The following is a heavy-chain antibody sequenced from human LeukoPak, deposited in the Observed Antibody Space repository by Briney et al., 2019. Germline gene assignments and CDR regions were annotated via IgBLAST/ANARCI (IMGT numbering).Heavy chain of an antibody. J-gene: IGHJ6*04. CDR1: GFTFSSYA. CDR2: ISYDGSNK. CDR3: ARALFKRRGIAAAVETNGMDV. V-gene: IGHV3-30-3*01. D-gene: IGHD6-13*01. Sequence: PGRSLRLSCAASGFTFSSYAMHWVRQAPGKGLEWVAVISYDGSNKYYADSVKGRFTISRDNSKNTLYLQMNSLRAEDTAVYYCARALFKRRGIAAAVETNGMDVGGKGTTVTVSS.